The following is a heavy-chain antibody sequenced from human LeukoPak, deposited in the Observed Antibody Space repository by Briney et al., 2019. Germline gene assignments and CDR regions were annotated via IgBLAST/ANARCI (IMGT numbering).Heavy chain of an antibody. CDR1: GFTFSSYS. CDR2: IRRSGSVI. V-gene: IGHV3-48*02. CDR3: ARDPHSLDY. J-gene: IGHJ4*02. Sequence: GGSLRLSCAASGFTFSSYSMNWVRQAPGKGLEWVAYIRRSGSVIYYSDSVKGRFTISRDDARNSLYLQMNSLRDEDTAVYYCARDPHSLDYWGPGTLVTASS.